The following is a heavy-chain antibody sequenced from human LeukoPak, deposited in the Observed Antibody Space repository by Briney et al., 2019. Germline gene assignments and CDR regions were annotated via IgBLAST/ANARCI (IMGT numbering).Heavy chain of an antibody. CDR3: ARVPYYGSGSYFNWFDP. CDR2: ISSSGSTI. J-gene: IGHJ5*02. V-gene: IGHV3-48*03. CDR1: GFTFSSYE. Sequence: SGGSLRLSCAASGFTFSSYEMNRVRQAPGKGLEWVSYISSSGSTIYYADSVKGRFTISRDNAKNSLYLQMNSLRAEDTAVYYCARVPYYGSGSYFNWFDPWGRGTLVTVSS. D-gene: IGHD3-10*01.